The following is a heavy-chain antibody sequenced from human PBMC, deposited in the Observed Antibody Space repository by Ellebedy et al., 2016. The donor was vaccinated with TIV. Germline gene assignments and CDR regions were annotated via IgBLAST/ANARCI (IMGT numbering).Heavy chain of an antibody. J-gene: IGHJ3*02. V-gene: IGHV3-48*04. CDR3: ASGAYDI. CDR2: ISSTGTTI. Sequence: GESLKISCAASGFTFSYNSMNWVRQAPGKGLEWVSYISSTGTTIYYADSVKGRFTISRDNAKISLYLQMNSLTAEDTAVYYCASGAYDIWGQGTMVTVSS. CDR1: GFTFSYNS.